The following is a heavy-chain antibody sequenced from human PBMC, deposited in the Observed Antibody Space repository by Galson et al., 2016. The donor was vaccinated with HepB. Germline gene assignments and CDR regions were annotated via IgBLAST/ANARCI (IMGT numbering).Heavy chain of an antibody. CDR1: GFMFRSYW. D-gene: IGHD5-24*01. CDR2: IKQDGSEK. CDR3: ARGQFSPNRWLQSNEKHFDL. V-gene: IGHV3-7*01. Sequence: SLRLSCAASGFMFRSYWMSWVRQAPGKGLEWVANIKQDGSEKYYVESVRGRFTISRDNARDSVYLHVDSLRVEDTAVYYCARGQFSPNRWLQSNEKHFDLWGQGTVVTVSS. J-gene: IGHJ4*02.